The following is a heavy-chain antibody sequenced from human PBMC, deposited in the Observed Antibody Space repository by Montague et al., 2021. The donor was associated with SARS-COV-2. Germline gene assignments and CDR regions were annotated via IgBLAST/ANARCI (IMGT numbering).Heavy chain of an antibody. CDR3: TRDESETSGFDF. CDR2: ISYSGSTR. D-gene: IGHD2-15*01. Sequence: SLRLSCAASDFSFKNYEMNWVRQAPGRGLEWVSYISYSGSTRYYADYVKGQFTISRDNAKASLFLQMNSLRVEDTAIYYCTRDESETSGFDFWGQGTLVTVSS. J-gene: IGHJ4*02. V-gene: IGHV3-48*03. CDR1: DFSFKNYE.